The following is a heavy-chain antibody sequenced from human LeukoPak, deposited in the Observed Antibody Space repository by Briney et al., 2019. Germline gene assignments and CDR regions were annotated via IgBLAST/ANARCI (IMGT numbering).Heavy chain of an antibody. J-gene: IGHJ4*02. CDR3: ARGDMTTVTYFDY. CDR1: GFTFSSYD. D-gene: IGHD4-17*01. Sequence: GGSLRLSCAASGFTFSSYDMHWVRQATGKGLEWVSATGTAGDTYYPGSVKGRFTISRENAKNSLYLQMNSLRAGDTAVYYCARGDMTTVTYFDYWGQGTLVTVSS. CDR2: TGTAGDT. V-gene: IGHV3-13*01.